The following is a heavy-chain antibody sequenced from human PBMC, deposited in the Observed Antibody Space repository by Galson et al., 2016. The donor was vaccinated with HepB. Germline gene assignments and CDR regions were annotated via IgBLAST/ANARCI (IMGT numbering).Heavy chain of an antibody. Sequence: ETLSLTCTVSGASISGYYLSWIRQPPGKGLEWIGYIYYSGRTNYNPSLKSRVTISVDTSKNQFSLKLRSVTAADTAVYYCARDDSGGWYGFHYGMDVWGQRTPVSVSS. D-gene: IGHD6-19*01. CDR3: ARDDSGGWYGFHYGMDV. CDR2: IYYSGRT. CDR1: GASISGYY. J-gene: IGHJ6*02. V-gene: IGHV4-59*01.